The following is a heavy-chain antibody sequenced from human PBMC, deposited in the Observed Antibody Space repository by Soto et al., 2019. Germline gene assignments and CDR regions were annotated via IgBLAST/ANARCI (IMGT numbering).Heavy chain of an antibody. CDR1: GGTFSSYA. CDR2: IIPIFGNT. J-gene: IGHJ4*02. Sequence: GASGKFTCKDSGGTFSSYALSWVRQARGQGLEWMGGIIPIFGNTNYAQKFQERVTITRDMSTSTAYMEMSSLRSEGTAVYYSAAYTIAAAGPFDYWAQGTLVTVS. CDR3: AAYTIAAAGPFDY. D-gene: IGHD6-13*01. V-gene: IGHV1-69*05.